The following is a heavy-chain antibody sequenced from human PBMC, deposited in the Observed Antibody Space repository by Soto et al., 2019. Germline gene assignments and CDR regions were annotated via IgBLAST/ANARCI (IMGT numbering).Heavy chain of an antibody. CDR3: AKDERIAVVPAAVDY. CDR2: ISAGGGTT. D-gene: IGHD2-2*01. CDR1: GFTFSTYV. J-gene: IGHJ4*02. Sequence: EVQLLESGGDLVQPGGSLRLSCAASGFTFSTYVMSWVRQAPGKGLEWVSTISAGGGTTHYANSVKGRFTISRDNSKNTKYLQMNTLRAEDTAIYYCAKDERIAVVPAAVDYWGQGTLVTVSS. V-gene: IGHV3-23*01.